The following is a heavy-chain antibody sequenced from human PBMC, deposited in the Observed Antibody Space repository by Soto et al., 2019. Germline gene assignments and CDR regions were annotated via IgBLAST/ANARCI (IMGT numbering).Heavy chain of an antibody. CDR1: AFTFSNYA. CDR3: AKSQIGAARYGDY. Sequence: EVQLLESGGGLVQPGGSLRLSCAASAFTFSNYAMNWVRQAPGKGLEWVSAISGSGGTTYYADSVKSRFTISRDNSKNTCYLQMNNLRAEDTAVYYCAKSQIGAARYGDYWGQGTLVTVSS. V-gene: IGHV3-23*01. J-gene: IGHJ4*02. CDR2: ISGSGGTT. D-gene: IGHD6-13*01.